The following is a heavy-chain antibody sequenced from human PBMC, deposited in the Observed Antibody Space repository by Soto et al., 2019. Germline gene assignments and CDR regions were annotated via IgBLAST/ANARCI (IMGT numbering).Heavy chain of an antibody. Sequence: EVQLVESGGVVVQPGGSLRLSCAASGFTFDDYTMHWVRQAPGKGLEWVSLISWDGGSTYYADSVKGRFTISRDNSKNSLYLQMNSLITEDTALYYCAKGDMSAMVDYWGQGTLVTVSS. CDR2: ISWDGGST. J-gene: IGHJ4*02. V-gene: IGHV3-43*01. CDR3: AKGDMSAMVDY. CDR1: GFTFDDYT. D-gene: IGHD5-18*01.